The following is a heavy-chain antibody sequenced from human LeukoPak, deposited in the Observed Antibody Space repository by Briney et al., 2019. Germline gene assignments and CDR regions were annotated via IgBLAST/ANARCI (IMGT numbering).Heavy chain of an antibody. D-gene: IGHD5-24*01. CDR1: GFTFSDYY. V-gene: IGHV3-66*01. J-gene: IGHJ6*03. CDR3: ARDSDGYMDV. Sequence: TGGSLRLSCAASGFTFSDYYMSWVHQAPGKGLEWVSVIYSGGSTYYADSVKGRFTISRDNSKNTLYLQMNSLRAEDTAVYYCARDSDGYMDVWGKGTTVTISS. CDR2: IYSGGST.